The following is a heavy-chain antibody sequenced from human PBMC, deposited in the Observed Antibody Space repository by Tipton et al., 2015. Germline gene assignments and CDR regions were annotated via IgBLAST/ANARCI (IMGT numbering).Heavy chain of an antibody. CDR3: ARAWDPYTNKYYYGMDI. V-gene: IGHV4-61*01. J-gene: IGHJ6*02. CDR1: AYSISSDYY. D-gene: IGHD2-8*01. Sequence: TLSLTCAVSAYSISSDYYWSWIRQPPGKGLELIGYIYYSGSTNYNPSLKSRVTISIDTSKNQFSLNLSSVTAADAAVYYCARAWDPYTNKYYYGMDIWGQGTAVTVSS. CDR2: IYYSGST.